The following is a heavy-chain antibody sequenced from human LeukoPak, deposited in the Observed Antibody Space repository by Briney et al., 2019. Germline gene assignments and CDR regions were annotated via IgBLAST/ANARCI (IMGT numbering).Heavy chain of an antibody. D-gene: IGHD2-15*01. V-gene: IGHV4-59*01. CDR3: ARDRFSSGTFDY. CDR2: IYYSGST. Sequence: PSETLSLTCTVSGGSMSSYYWSWIRQPPGKGLEWIGYIYYSGSTNYNPSLKSRVTISVDTSKNQFSLKLSSVTAADTAVYYCARDRFSSGTFDYWGQGTLVTVSS. CDR1: GGSMSSYY. J-gene: IGHJ4*02.